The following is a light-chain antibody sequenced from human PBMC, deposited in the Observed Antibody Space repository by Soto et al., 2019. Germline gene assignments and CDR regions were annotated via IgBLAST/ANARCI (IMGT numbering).Light chain of an antibody. CDR2: KVS. V-gene: IGKV2-30*01. Sequence: DAVLTQSPLSLPVTLGQPAAISCRSSQSLVYSNGNAYLIWLQQRPGQSPRPLIYKVSTRDAGVPERFSGSGAGTYFTLTISRVEAEDVGLYYCMQGTHWPWTFGQGTKVEIK. CDR1: QSLVYSNGNAY. J-gene: IGKJ1*01. CDR3: MQGTHWPWT.